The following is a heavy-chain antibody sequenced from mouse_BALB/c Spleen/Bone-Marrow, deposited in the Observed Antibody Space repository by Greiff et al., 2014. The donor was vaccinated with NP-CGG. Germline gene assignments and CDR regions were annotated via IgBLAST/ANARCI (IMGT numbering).Heavy chain of an antibody. CDR3: AARLSHLAMDY. CDR2: INPSNGRT. J-gene: IGHJ4*01. CDR1: GYTFTNYW. V-gene: IGHV1S81*02. D-gene: IGHD2-2*01. Sequence: HVQLQQSGAELVKPGASLKLSCKASGYTFTNYWIHWVKQRPGQGLEWIGEINPSNGRTNYNEKFKTKATLTVDKSSSTAYMQLSSLTSKDSAVNYCAARLSHLAMDYWGQGTSVTVSS.